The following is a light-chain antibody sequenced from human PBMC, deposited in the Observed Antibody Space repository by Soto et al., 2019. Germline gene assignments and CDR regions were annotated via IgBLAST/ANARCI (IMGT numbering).Light chain of an antibody. CDR2: DVS. CDR3: NSYTTGTTWV. J-gene: IGLJ3*02. Sequence: QSVLTQPASVSGSPGQSITISCTGTTSDVGRYNYVSWHQQHPGKAPKLLIFDVSNRPSGVSDRFSGSKSGNTASLTISGLQAEDEADYYCNSYTTGTTWVFGGGTKVTGL. CDR1: TSDVGRYNY. V-gene: IGLV2-14*01.